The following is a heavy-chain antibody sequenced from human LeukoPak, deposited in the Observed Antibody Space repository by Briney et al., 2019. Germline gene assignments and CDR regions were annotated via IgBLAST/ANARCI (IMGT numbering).Heavy chain of an antibody. Sequence: GGSLRLSCAASGFTFSSYEMNWVRQAPGKGLEWVSYISSSGSTIYYADSVKGRFTISRDNAKNSLYLQMNSLRAEDTAVYYCARDPSLWGAVAGVYYFDYWGQGTLVTVSS. J-gene: IGHJ4*02. CDR2: ISSSGSTI. V-gene: IGHV3-48*03. CDR1: GFTFSSYE. CDR3: ARDPSLWGAVAGVYYFDY. D-gene: IGHD6-19*01.